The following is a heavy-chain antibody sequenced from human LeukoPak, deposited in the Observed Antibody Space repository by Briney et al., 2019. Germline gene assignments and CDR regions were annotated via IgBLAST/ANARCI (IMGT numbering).Heavy chain of an antibody. V-gene: IGHV7-4-1*02. CDR3: ARGGSSWYDY. CDR2: INTNTGNP. J-gene: IGHJ4*02. CDR1: EYTFTSYA. D-gene: IGHD6-13*01. Sequence: ASVKVSCKASEYTFTSYAMNWVRQAPGQGLEWMGWINTNTGNPTYARGFTGQFVFFLDTSVNTAYLEISSLKGEDSAVYYCARGGSSWYDYWGQGTLVTVSS.